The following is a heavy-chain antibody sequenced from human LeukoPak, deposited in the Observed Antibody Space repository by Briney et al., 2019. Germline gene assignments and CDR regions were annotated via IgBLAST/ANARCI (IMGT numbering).Heavy chain of an antibody. Sequence: PSETLSLTCTVSGGSISSSSYYWGWIRQPPGKGLEWIGSIYYSGSTYYNPSLKSRVTISVDTSKNQFSLKLSSVTAADTAVYYCARPKFGTWGQGTLVTVSS. V-gene: IGHV4-39*01. D-gene: IGHD3-16*01. CDR3: ARPKFGT. CDR1: GGSISSSSYY. J-gene: IGHJ5*02. CDR2: IYYSGST.